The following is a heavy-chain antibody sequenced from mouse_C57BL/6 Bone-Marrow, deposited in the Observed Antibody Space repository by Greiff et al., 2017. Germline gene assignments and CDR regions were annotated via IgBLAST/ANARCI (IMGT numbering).Heavy chain of an antibody. Sequence: VQLQQSGAELARPGASVKLSCKASGYTFTSYGISWVKQRTGQGLEWIGEIYPRSGNTYYNEKFKGKATLTAEQSSSTAYMELRSLTSEDSAVYFCARGTTVVRYFDVWGTGTTVTVSS. CDR3: ARGTTVVRYFDV. CDR2: IYPRSGNT. D-gene: IGHD1-1*01. CDR1: GYTFTSYG. J-gene: IGHJ1*03. V-gene: IGHV1-81*01.